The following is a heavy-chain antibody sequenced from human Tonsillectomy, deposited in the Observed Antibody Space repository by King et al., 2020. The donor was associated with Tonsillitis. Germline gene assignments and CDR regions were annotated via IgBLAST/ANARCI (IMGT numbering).Heavy chain of an antibody. CDR1: GYSISSGFY. D-gene: IGHD1-14*01. V-gene: IGHV4-38-2*01. Sequence: VQLQESGPGLVKPSETLSLTCAVSGYSISSGFYWGWIRQPPGKGLEWIGNIHHTGRTYYNASLKSRVTVSLHPSKNQFSLTLSSLTAADTAVYYCPGGAGPEIFDYWGQGILVTVSS. J-gene: IGHJ4*02. CDR2: IHHTGRT. CDR3: PGGAGPEIFDY.